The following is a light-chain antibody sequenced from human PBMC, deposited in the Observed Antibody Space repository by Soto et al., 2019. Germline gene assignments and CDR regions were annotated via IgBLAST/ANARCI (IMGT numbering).Light chain of an antibody. CDR3: QHYGGSPYT. CDR1: QGINNY. Sequence: DIQMTQSPSSLSASVGDRVTITCRASQGINNYLAWYQQKPGKAPKLLIHAASTLQSGVPSRFSGGGSGTDFTLTITRLEPEDFAVYYCQHYGGSPYTFGQGTKVEIK. V-gene: IGKV1-27*01. CDR2: AAS. J-gene: IGKJ2*01.